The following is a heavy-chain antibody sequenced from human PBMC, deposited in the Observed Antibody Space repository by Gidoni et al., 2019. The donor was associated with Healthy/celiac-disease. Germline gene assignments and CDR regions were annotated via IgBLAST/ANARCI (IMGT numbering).Heavy chain of an antibody. J-gene: IGHJ6*02. CDR2: ISSNGGST. CDR1: GFTFSSYA. CDR3: ARESDSSWYLSHMDV. Sequence: EVQLVESGGGLVQPGGSLRLSCAASGFTFSSYAMHWVRQAPGKGLEYVSAISSNGGSTYYANSVKGRFTISRDNSKNTLYLQMGSLRAEDMAVYYCARESDSSWYLSHMDVWGQGTTVTVSS. D-gene: IGHD6-13*01. V-gene: IGHV3-64*01.